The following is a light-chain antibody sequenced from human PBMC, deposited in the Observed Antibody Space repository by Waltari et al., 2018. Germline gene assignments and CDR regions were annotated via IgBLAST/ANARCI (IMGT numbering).Light chain of an antibody. Sequence: QSVLTQPPSVSGTPGQEVTISCSGSRSHIGSVYIYWYQHFPGMAPKLLIFRNNHRPAGVPDRFSASKSDTSASLAISGLRSEDEADDYCAAWDDSLSGWLFGGGTKLTVL. CDR1: RSHIGSVY. CDR2: RNN. V-gene: IGLV1-47*01. CDR3: AAWDDSLSGWL. J-gene: IGLJ3*02.